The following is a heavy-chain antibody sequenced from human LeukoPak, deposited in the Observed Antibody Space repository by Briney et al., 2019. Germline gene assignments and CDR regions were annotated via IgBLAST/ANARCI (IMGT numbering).Heavy chain of an antibody. CDR1: GGSISSYY. CDR3: ASRGVTYDAFDI. J-gene: IGHJ3*02. V-gene: IGHV4-4*07. D-gene: IGHD2-8*01. CDR2: IYTSGST. Sequence: SETLSLTCTVSGGSISSYYLSWIRQPAGKGLEWIGRIYTSGSTNYNPSLKSRVTMSVDTSKNQFSLKLSSVTAADTAVYYCASRGVTYDAFDIWGQGTMVTVSS.